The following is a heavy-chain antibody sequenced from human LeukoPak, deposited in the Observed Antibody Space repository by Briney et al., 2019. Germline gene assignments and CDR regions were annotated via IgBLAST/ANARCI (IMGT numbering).Heavy chain of an antibody. D-gene: IGHD2-15*01. CDR1: GGSLSGYY. J-gene: IGHJ5*02. CDR2: INHSGST. CDR3: ARGPGSFDP. Sequence: SETLSLTCAVYGGSLSGYYWSWIRQPPGKGLEWIGEINHSGSTNYNPSLKSRVTISVDTSKNQFSLKLSSVTAADTAVYYCARGPGSFDPWGQGTLVTVSS. V-gene: IGHV4-34*01.